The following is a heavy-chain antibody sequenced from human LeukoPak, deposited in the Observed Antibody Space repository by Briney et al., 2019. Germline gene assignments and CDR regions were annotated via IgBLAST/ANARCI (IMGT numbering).Heavy chain of an antibody. J-gene: IGHJ4*02. D-gene: IGHD6-19*01. Sequence: SGGSQRLSCAASGFTFNSYWMHWVRQAPGKGLVWVSRINSDWSSISYADSVKGRFTISRDNAKNTLYLQMHSLRAEDTAVYYCSLLAVASPQDYWGQGTLVTVSS. CDR3: SLLAVASPQDY. CDR1: GFTFNSYW. CDR2: INSDWSSI. V-gene: IGHV3-74*01.